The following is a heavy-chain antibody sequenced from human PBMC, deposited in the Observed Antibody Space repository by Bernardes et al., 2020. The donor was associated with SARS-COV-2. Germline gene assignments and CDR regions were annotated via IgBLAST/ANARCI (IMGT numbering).Heavy chain of an antibody. Sequence: ETLSLTCTVSGGSISSYYWSWIRQPPGKGLEWIGYIYYSGSTNYNPSLKSRVTISVDTSKNQFSLKLSSVTAADTAVYYCASIVSSGSYHSSYFDYWGQGTLVTVSS. CDR1: GGSISSYY. D-gene: IGHD1-26*01. V-gene: IGHV4-59*08. CDR2: IYYSGST. CDR3: ASIVSSGSYHSSYFDY. J-gene: IGHJ4*02.